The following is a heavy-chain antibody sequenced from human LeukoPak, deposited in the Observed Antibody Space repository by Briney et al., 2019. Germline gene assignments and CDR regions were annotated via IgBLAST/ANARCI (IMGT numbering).Heavy chain of an antibody. Sequence: GESLKISCNGSGYXFPSYWIGWVRQMPGKGLEWMGIISPGDSDTTYSPSFQGQVTVSADKSISTAYLQWSSLKASDNAMYYCARRGVNWFDLWGQGTLVTVSS. J-gene: IGHJ5*02. V-gene: IGHV5-51*01. CDR2: ISPGDSDT. CDR3: ARRGVNWFDL. D-gene: IGHD3-10*01. CDR1: GYXFPSYW.